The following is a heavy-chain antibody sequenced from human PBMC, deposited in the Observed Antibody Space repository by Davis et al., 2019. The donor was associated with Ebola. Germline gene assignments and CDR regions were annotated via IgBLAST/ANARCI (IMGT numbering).Heavy chain of an antibody. CDR1: GYSFTSYW. Sequence: GESLKISCKGSGYSFTSYWIGWVRQMPGKGLEWMGIIYPGDSDTRYSPSFQGQVTISADKSISTAYLQWSSLKASDTAMYYCARPASGYSSGWYVGYWGQGTLVTVSS. D-gene: IGHD6-19*01. V-gene: IGHV5-51*01. J-gene: IGHJ4*02. CDR3: ARPASGYSSGWYVGY. CDR2: IYPGDSDT.